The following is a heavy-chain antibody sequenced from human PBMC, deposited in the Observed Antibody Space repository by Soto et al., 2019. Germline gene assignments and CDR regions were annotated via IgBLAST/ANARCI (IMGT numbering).Heavy chain of an antibody. CDR3: ARGPGKDEAMDY. J-gene: IGHJ4*02. V-gene: IGHV3-33*01. CDR1: GFTFSSFG. Sequence: QVQVVESGGGVVQPGSSLRLSCAASGFTFSSFGMHWVRQAPGKGLEWVAVIWHDGKKKDYADSAKGRFTISRDNSKNTLYLQMNRLRAEDTAVYYCARGPGKDEAMDYWGQGTLVTVSS. CDR2: IWHDGKKK.